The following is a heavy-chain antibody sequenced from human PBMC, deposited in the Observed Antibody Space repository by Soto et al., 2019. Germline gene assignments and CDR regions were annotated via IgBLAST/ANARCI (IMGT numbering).Heavy chain of an antibody. J-gene: IGHJ6*02. CDR3: ARDDEYSGNGMDV. CDR1: GFTFSNYG. V-gene: IGHV3-33*01. CDR2: ILNDGSNR. D-gene: IGHD3-10*01. Sequence: QVQLVESGGGVVQPGRSLRLSCAASGFTFSNYGRHWVGQAPGKGLEWVAVILNDGSNRYHADSVKDRFTISRDNSKNMLYLQMNSLRAEDTAVYYCARDDEYSGNGMDVWGQGTTVTVS.